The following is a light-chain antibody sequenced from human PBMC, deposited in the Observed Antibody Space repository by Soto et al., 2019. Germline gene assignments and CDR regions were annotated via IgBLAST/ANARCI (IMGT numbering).Light chain of an antibody. V-gene: IGLV2-23*01. CDR3: CSYAGSSTYV. CDR1: SSGVGRYNL. CDR2: EGS. Sequence: QSVLTQPASVSGSPGQSITISCTGTSSGVGRYNLVSWYQQYPGKAPKLMIYEGSKRPSGVSNRFSGSKSGNTASLTISGLQAEDEADYYCCSYAGSSTYVFGAGTKLTVL. J-gene: IGLJ1*01.